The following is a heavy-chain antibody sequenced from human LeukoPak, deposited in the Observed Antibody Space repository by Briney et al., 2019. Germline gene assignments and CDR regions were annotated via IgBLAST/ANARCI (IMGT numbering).Heavy chain of an antibody. J-gene: IGHJ6*02. D-gene: IGHD3-3*01. V-gene: IGHV3-48*04. CDR3: ARVFAYGMDV. CDR2: ISSSSSTI. CDR1: GFTFSSYS. Sequence: GGSLRLSCAASGFTFSSYSMNWVRQAPGKGLEWVSYISSSSSTIYYADSVKGRFTISRDNAKNSLYLQMNSLRAEDAAVYYCARVFAYGMDVWGQGTTVTVSS.